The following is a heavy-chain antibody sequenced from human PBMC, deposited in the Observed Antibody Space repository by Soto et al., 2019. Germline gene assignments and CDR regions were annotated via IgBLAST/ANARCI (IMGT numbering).Heavy chain of an antibody. Sequence: SETLSLTCTVSGGSISSSSYYWGWIRQPPGKGLEWIGSIYYSGSTYYNPSLKSRVTISVDTSKNQFSLKLSSVTAADTAVYYCARRPDYGDYWHFDSWGRGTLVTVSS. CDR1: GGSISSSSYY. D-gene: IGHD4-17*01. CDR2: IYYSGST. CDR3: ARRPDYGDYWHFDS. V-gene: IGHV4-39*01. J-gene: IGHJ2*01.